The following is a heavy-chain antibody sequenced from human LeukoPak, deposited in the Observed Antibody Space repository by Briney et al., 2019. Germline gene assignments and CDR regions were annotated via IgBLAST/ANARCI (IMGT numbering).Heavy chain of an antibody. Sequence: ASVKVSCKASGYTFTSYYMHWVRQAPGQGLEWMGIINPSGGSTSYAQKFQGRVTMTRDTSTSTVYMELSSLRPEDTAVYYCARDHSYYDSSGPLDYWGQGTLVTVSS. D-gene: IGHD3-22*01. J-gene: IGHJ4*02. CDR1: GYTFTSYY. CDR2: INPSGGST. V-gene: IGHV1-46*01. CDR3: ARDHSYYDSSGPLDY.